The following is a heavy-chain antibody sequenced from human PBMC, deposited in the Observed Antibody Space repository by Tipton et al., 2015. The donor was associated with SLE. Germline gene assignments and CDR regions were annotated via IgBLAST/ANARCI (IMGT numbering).Heavy chain of an antibody. CDR3: ARSTTTMNLPRFDF. V-gene: IGHV4-59*01. J-gene: IGHJ4*02. CDR1: NGSISSYY. CDR2: ISYGNT. D-gene: IGHD4-17*01. Sequence: LRLSCTVSNGSISSYYWSWIRQPPGKGLERLGYISYGNTKYNPSLRSRLTISVDTSKNQFSLRLSSVTAADTAVYSCARSTTTMNLPRFDFWGLGTLVTVSS.